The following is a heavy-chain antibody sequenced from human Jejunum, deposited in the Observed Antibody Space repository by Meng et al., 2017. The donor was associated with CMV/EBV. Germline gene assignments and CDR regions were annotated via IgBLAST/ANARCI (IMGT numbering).Heavy chain of an antibody. J-gene: IGHJ5*02. Sequence: QITLQESGPTLVRPTXTLTLTCSFSGFSLSTNGVGVGWIRSPPGQALEWLALIYWDDDKHYSPSLESRLSIFKDTSKNRVVLIRTDMDPVDTATYYCAYRRGGGSGWNWFGPWGQGTRVTVAA. V-gene: IGHV2-5*02. CDR3: AYRRGGGSGWNWFGP. D-gene: IGHD6-19*01. CDR2: IYWDDDK. CDR1: GFSLSTNGVG.